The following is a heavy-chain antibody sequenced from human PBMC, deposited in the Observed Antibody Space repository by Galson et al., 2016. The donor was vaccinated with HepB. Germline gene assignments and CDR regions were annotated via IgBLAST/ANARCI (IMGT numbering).Heavy chain of an antibody. D-gene: IGHD1-26*01. Sequence: SETLSLTCAVYGGSFSGYYWSWIRQPPGKGLEWIGEINHSGSTNYNPSLKSRVTISVDTSKNQFSLKLSSVTAADTAVYYCAGSYSESYHYFDYWGQETLVTVSS. V-gene: IGHV4-34*01. CDR2: INHSGST. J-gene: IGHJ4*02. CDR3: AGSYSESYHYFDY. CDR1: GGSFSGYY.